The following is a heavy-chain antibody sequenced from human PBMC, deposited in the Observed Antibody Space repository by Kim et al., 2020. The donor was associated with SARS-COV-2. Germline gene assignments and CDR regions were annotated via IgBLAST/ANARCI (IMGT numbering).Heavy chain of an antibody. J-gene: IGHJ4*02. CDR2: ISSGSSTI. D-gene: IGHD2-2*01. CDR3: ARERGEDGWVVVPAALDY. CDR1: GFTFSSYS. V-gene: IGHV3-48*02. Sequence: GGSLRLSCAASGFTFSSYSMNWVRQAPGKGLEWVSYISSGSSTIYYADSVKGRFTISRDNAKNSLYLQMNSLRDEDTAVYYCARERGEDGWVVVPAALDYWGQGTLVTVSS.